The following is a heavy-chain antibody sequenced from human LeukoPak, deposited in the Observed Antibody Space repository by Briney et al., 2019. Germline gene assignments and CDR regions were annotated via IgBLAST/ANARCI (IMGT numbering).Heavy chain of an antibody. CDR3: ARDYKYAFDN. CDR2: IGIDSGKT. D-gene: IGHD5-24*01. J-gene: IGHJ4*02. Sequence: KTGGSLRLSCAASGFTFRDYGMTWVRQAPGKGLEWISYIGIDSGKTNYADSVKGRFTISGDKAKNSLYLQMNSLRVEDTAVYYCARDYKYAFDNWGQGTLVTVSS. V-gene: IGHV3-11*05. CDR1: GFTFRDYG.